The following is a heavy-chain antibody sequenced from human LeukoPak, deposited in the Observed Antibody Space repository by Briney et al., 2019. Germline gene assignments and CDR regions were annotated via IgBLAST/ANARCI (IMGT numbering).Heavy chain of an antibody. CDR3: TTDTSGSGSYYNLDY. D-gene: IGHD3-10*01. Sequence: PGGSLRLSCAASGFTFSNAWMSWVRQAPGKGLEWVGRIKSKTDGGTTDYAAPVKGRFAISRDDSKNTLYLQMNSLKTEDTAVYYCTTDTSGSGSYYNLDYWGQGTLVTVSS. CDR2: IKSKTDGGTT. V-gene: IGHV3-15*01. J-gene: IGHJ4*02. CDR1: GFTFSNAW.